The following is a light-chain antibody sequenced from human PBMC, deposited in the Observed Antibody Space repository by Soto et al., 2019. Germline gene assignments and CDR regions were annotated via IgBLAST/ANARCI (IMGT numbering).Light chain of an antibody. CDR3: SSYTPTTWV. V-gene: IGLV2-14*01. CDR2: EVV. Sequence: QSALTQPASVSGSPGQSITISCTGTSSDVGTNKYVSWYQQHPGKAPQLIIYEVVNRPSGVSNRFSVSKSGNTASLTISGLQAEDEADYYCSSYTPTTWVFGGGTKVTVL. J-gene: IGLJ3*02. CDR1: SSDVGTNKY.